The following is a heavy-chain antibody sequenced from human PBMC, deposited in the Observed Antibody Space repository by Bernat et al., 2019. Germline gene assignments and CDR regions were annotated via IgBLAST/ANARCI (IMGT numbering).Heavy chain of an antibody. J-gene: IGHJ4*02. V-gene: IGHV1-3*01. CDR2: INAGNGNT. CDR3: ARDSYPILTGDDLWSYFDY. D-gene: IGHD3-9*01. Sequence: QVQLVQSGAEVKKPGASVKVSCKASGYTFTSYAMHWVRQAPGQRLEWMGWINAGNGNTKYSQKFQGRVTITRDTSASTAYMELSSLRSEDTAVYYCARDSYPILTGDDLWSYFDYWGQGTLVTVSS. CDR1: GYTFTSYA.